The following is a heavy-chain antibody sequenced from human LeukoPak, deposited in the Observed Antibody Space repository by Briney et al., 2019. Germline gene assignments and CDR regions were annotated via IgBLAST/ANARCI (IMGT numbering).Heavy chain of an antibody. Sequence: GALVKVSCKASGYTFTGYYMHWVRQAPGQGLEWMGWINPNSGGTNYAQKFQGRVTMTRDTSISTAYMELSRLRSDDTAVYYCARGLYSSRTKPIDYWGQGTLVTVSS. J-gene: IGHJ4*02. V-gene: IGHV1-2*02. CDR2: INPNSGGT. CDR1: GYTFTGYY. CDR3: ARGLYSSRTKPIDY. D-gene: IGHD6-13*01.